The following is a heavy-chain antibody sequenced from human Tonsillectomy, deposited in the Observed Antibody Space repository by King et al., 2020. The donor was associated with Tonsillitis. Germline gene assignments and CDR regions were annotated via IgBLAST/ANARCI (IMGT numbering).Heavy chain of an antibody. D-gene: IGHD1-26*01. CDR3: ARSVSGSFDY. CDR2: RYYSGTS. V-gene: IGHV4-39*01. CDR1: GVSISSSDHY. Sequence: QLQESGPGVVKPSETLSLTCTGSGVSISSSDHYWALFRQPPGKGLEWIGYRYYSGTSFYNPSLKSRITISGGTSENRFSLKLSSVTAADTAVYFCARSVSGSFDYWGQGALVTVSS. J-gene: IGHJ4*02.